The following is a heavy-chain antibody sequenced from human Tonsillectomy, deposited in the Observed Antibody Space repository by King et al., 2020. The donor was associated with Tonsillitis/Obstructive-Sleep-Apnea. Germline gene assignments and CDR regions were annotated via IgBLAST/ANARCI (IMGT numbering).Heavy chain of an antibody. D-gene: IGHD3-10*01. V-gene: IGHV5-51*01. CDR2: IYPGDSDT. Sequence: EELLVQSGAEVKKPGESLKISCKGSGYNFTNYWIDWVRQMPGKGLEWMGIIYPGDSDTRYSPSFQGQVTITADKSIRTAYLHWSSLKASDTAMYYCARHKRSGSELDYWGQGTLVTVSS. CDR3: ARHKRSGSELDY. J-gene: IGHJ4*02. CDR1: GYNFTNYW.